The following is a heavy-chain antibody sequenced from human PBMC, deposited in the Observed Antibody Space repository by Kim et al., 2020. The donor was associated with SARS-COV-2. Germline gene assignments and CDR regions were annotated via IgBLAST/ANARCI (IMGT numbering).Heavy chain of an antibody. D-gene: IGHD2-15*01. CDR1: GYTFTGYY. J-gene: IGHJ4*02. CDR3: ARQIPTVVVAATDEY. CDR2: INPNSGGT. Sequence: ASVKVSCKASGYTFTGYYMHWVRQAPGQGLEWMGRINPNSGGTNYAQKFQGRVTMTRDTSISTAYMELSRLRSDDTAVYYCARQIPTVVVAATDEYWGQGTLVTVSS. V-gene: IGHV1-2*06.